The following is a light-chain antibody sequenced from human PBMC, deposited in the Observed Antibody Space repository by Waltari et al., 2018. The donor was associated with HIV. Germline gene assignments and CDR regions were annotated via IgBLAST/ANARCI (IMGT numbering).Light chain of an antibody. J-gene: IGLJ2*01. CDR2: DTG. V-gene: IGLV8-61*01. CDR3: LLYVRSGRV. CDR1: SASVSPSFF. Sequence: QAVVTQEPSLSVSPGKTITLSCGLSSASVSPSFFPSWYQLTTGQPPRSLLDDTGVPSSGVSGRFSGSIVENKAALTITGAQAEDEAGYYCLLYVRSGRVFGGGTRLTVL.